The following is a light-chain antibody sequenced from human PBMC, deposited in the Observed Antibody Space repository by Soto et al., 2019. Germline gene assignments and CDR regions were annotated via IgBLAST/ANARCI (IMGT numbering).Light chain of an antibody. Sequence: QSALTQPASVSDSPGQSITISCTGTSSDVGGSNFVSWYQQHPGKPPKLIIYDVANRPSGVSNRFSGSKSGSTASLIISRLQTEDEADYYCVSYTSSTTYVFGTGTNHRP. CDR2: DVA. CDR1: SSDVGGSNF. CDR3: VSYTSSTTYV. V-gene: IGLV2-14*03. J-gene: IGLJ1*01.